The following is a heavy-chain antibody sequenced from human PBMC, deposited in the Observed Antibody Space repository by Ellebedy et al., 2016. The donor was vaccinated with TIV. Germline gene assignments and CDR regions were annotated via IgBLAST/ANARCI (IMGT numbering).Heavy chain of an antibody. CDR2: IKSNTAGGTT. D-gene: IGHD3-10*01. CDR1: GFTFSTAW. J-gene: IGHJ4*02. CDR3: SVGFGYGELM. V-gene: IGHV3-15*01. Sequence: GESLKISXSTSGFTFSTAWVSWARQAPGKGLEWVGRIKSNTAGGTTEYGAPVKDRFVISRDDSNSAVFLQLNNLKIEDTGFYYCSVGFGYGELMWGQGILVTVSS.